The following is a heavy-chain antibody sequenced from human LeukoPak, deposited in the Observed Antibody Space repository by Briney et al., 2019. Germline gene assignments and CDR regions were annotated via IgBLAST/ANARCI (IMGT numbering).Heavy chain of an antibody. CDR3: ASPYYYDSRIDP. CDR2: MYYSAST. V-gene: IGHV4-30-4*01. CDR1: GGLNSSDVRH. Sequence: SGTQSLTCTVSGGLNSSDVRHRHGTRHPPAPNQEGSAYMYYSASTSYNPSLKSRVTMSADTSKNQLSLKLSSVTAADTAVFYCASPYYYDSRIDPWGQGILVTVSS. J-gene: IGHJ5*02. D-gene: IGHD3-22*01.